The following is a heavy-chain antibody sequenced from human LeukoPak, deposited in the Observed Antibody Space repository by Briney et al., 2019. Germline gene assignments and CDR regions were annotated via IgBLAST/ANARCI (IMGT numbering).Heavy chain of an antibody. Sequence: SSETLSLTCSVSGGSISSGYWSWIRQPPGEGLEWIAYIYNSGRSNYNPSLKSRVTISLDTSKNQFSLKLSSVTAADTAVYYCAGGSGASWFDPWGQGTLVTVSS. J-gene: IGHJ5*02. D-gene: IGHD2-8*02. CDR1: GGSISSGY. V-gene: IGHV4-59*01. CDR3: AGGSGASWFDP. CDR2: IYNSGRS.